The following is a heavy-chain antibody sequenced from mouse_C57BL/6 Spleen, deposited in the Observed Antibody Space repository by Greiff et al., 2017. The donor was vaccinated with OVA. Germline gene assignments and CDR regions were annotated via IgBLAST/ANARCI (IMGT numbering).Heavy chain of an antibody. J-gene: IGHJ1*03. CDR1: GYSFTGYY. CDR2: INPSTGGT. D-gene: IGHD1-1*01. V-gene: IGHV1-42*01. CDR3: ARDYYGSSRYFDV. Sequence: VQLQQSGPELVKPGASVKISCKASGYSFTGYYMNWVKQSPEKSLEWIGEINPSTGGTTYNQKFKAKATLTVDKSSSTAYMQLKSLTSEDSAVYYCARDYYGSSRYFDVWGTGTTVTVSS.